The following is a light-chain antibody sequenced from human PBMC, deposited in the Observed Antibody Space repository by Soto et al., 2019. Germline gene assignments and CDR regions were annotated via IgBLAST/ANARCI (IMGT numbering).Light chain of an antibody. CDR2: AAS. V-gene: IGKV1-39*01. CDR3: QQSYSTPHT. Sequence: IQMTQSPSSLSASVGDRVTITCRASQSISSYLNWYQQKPGKAPKLLIYAASSLQSGVPSRFSGSGSRTDFTLTISSLQPEDFVTYYCQQSYSTPHTFGPGTKVDIK. CDR1: QSISSY. J-gene: IGKJ3*01.